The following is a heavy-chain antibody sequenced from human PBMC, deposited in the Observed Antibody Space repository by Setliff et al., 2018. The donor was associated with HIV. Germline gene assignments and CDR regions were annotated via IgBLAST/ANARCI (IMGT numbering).Heavy chain of an antibody. D-gene: IGHD2-21*02. CDR3: ATLDHSGGNFLAY. J-gene: IGHJ4*02. V-gene: IGHV4-4*09. CDR1: GGSVNDFY. CDR2: IHSSGST. Sequence: SETLSLTCTVSGGSVNDFYCNWIRQPPGKGPEWIGYIHSSGSTIYNPSLKSRITISLGTSKEQFSLELISATAADTAVYYCATLDHSGGNFLAYWGQGSLVTV.